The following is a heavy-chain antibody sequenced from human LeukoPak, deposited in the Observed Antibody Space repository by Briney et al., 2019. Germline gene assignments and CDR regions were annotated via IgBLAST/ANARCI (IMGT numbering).Heavy chain of an antibody. CDR2: INPDGSDK. J-gene: IGHJ4*02. CDR1: GFIFRDYW. V-gene: IGHV3-7*01. Sequence: GGSLRLSCAGSGFIFRDYWLIWVRQAPGKGLEWVANINPDGSDKKYVHSLKGRFTIFRDHPKNLLFLQMNSLRLENTAVYYCEGPPQAGPFDFWGQGSLVTVSS. D-gene: IGHD6-19*01. CDR3: EGPPQAGPFDF.